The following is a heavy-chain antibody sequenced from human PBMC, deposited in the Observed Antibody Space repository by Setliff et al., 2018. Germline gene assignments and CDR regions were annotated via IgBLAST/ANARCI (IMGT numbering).Heavy chain of an antibody. CDR2: FSSRNDYI. CDR1: GVFFRNYH. Sequence: GGSLRLSCAVSGVFFRNYHVTWVRQAPGKGLEWVSSFSSRNDYIYHADSVKGRFTISRDNAKTSLYLQMDSLRVEDTAVYFCARSPGWIPWFDSWGQGTLVTVSS. CDR3: ARSPGWIPWFDS. J-gene: IGHJ5*01. D-gene: IGHD5-18*01. V-gene: IGHV3-21*01.